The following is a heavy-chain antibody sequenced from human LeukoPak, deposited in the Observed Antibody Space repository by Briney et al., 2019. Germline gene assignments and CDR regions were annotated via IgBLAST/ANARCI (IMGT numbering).Heavy chain of an antibody. CDR1: GFTLSSYT. CDR2: ISSTSTYI. CDR3: ARDPTYGLSYYSYMDV. J-gene: IGHJ6*03. Sequence: PGGSLRLSCAASGFTLSSYTMNWVRQAPGKGLEWVSSISSTSTYIYYADSVSGRLTISRDNAKNSLYLEMNSLRAEDTTMYYCARDPTYGLSYYSYMDVWGKGTTVTVSS. D-gene: IGHD4-17*01. V-gene: IGHV3-21*01.